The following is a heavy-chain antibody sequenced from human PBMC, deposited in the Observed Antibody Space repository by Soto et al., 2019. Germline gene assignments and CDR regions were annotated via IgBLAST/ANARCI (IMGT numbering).Heavy chain of an antibody. Sequence: EVQLVESGGALVQPGVSLRLSCAASGFTFDDYAMHCVRLAPGTGLEWVSGVSWNSGNIAYADSVRGRFTISRDNAKNSVQLQMNSLRVYDTDLYYCAKTRDLGKCGECPDNFQFDPWGQGTLVTVSS. J-gene: IGHJ5*02. CDR2: VSWNSGNI. CDR3: AKTRDLGKCGECPDNFQFDP. CDR1: GFTFDDYA. V-gene: IGHV3-9*01. D-gene: IGHD2-21*01.